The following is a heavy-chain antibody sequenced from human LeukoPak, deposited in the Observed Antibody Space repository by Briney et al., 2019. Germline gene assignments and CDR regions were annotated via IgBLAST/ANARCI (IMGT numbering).Heavy chain of an antibody. CDR3: AKTTVTTGSYYYYYMDV. V-gene: IGHV3-21*01. J-gene: IGHJ6*03. D-gene: IGHD4-17*01. Sequence: GGSLRLSCAASGFTFSSYSMNWVRQAPGKGLEWVSSISSSSSYIYYADSVKGRFAISRDNAKNSLYLQMNSLRAEDTAVYYCAKTTVTTGSYYYYYMDVWGRGTTVTVSS. CDR2: ISSSSSYI. CDR1: GFTFSSYS.